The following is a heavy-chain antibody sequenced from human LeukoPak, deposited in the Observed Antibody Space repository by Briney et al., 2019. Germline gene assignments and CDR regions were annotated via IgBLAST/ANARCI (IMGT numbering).Heavy chain of an antibody. D-gene: IGHD1-7*01. V-gene: IGHV3-21*01. CDR1: GFTFSSYS. J-gene: IGHJ3*02. Sequence: GGSLRLSCAASGFTFSSYSMNWVRQAPGKGLEWVSSISSSSSYIYYADSVKGRFTISRDNAKNSLYLQMNSLRAEDTAVYYCVRDGGFPGTTGTYEIWGQGTMVTVSS. CDR2: ISSSSSYI. CDR3: VRDGGFPGTTGTYEI.